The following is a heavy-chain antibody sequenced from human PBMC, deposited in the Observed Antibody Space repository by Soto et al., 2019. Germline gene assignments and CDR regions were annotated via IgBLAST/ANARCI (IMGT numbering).Heavy chain of an antibody. J-gene: IGHJ6*02. CDR1: GGDFLSYT. D-gene: IGHD3-10*01. Sequence: QLVQSGAEVKKPGSSVKVSCKASGGDFLSYTISWVRQAPGQGPEWMGTIIPILDVAKNAQKFQGRVAITADKATSTVYMEVRSLRSDDTAVYYCAQMWFGELWHGMDVWGQGTTITVSS. V-gene: IGHV1-69*02. CDR2: IIPILDVA. CDR3: AQMWFGELWHGMDV.